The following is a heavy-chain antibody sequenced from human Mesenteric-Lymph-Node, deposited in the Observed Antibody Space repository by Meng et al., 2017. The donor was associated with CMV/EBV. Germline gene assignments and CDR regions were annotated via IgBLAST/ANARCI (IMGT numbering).Heavy chain of an antibody. CDR3: ARSLQGAIFGYGMDV. CDR2: IYIGGDT. D-gene: IGHD2-2*02. J-gene: IGHJ6*02. CDR1: GFNVTTHY. Sequence: GESLKISCAASGFNVTTHYINWVRQAPGKGLEWVSAIYIGGDTYYADSVRGRFSSSRDSSKNSVHLQMNSLTVEDTAVYYCARSLQGAIFGYGMDVWGQGTTVTVSS. V-gene: IGHV3-53*01.